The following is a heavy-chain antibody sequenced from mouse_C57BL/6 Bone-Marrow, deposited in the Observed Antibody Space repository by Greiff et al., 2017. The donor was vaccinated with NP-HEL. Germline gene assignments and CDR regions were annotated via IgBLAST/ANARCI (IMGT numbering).Heavy chain of an antibody. J-gene: IGHJ3*01. V-gene: IGHV5-16*01. CDR3: ARGGSPWFAY. CDR1: GFTFSDYY. D-gene: IGHD1-1*02. Sequence: EVMLVESEGGLVQPGSSMKLSCTASGFTFSDYYMAWVRQVPEKGLEWVANINYDGSSTYYLDSLKSRFIISRDNAKNILYLQMSSLKSEDTATYYCARGGSPWFAYWGQGTLVTVSA. CDR2: INYDGSST.